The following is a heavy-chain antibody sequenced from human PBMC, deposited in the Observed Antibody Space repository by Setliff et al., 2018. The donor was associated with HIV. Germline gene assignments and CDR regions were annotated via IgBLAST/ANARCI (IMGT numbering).Heavy chain of an antibody. D-gene: IGHD6-13*01. CDR2: INHSGST. CDR1: GGSFSGYY. V-gene: IGHV4-34*01. Sequence: ETLSLTCGVYGGSFSGYYWTWIRQPPGKGLEWIGEINHSGSTNYNPSLKRRATISLDGPKIQFSLKLSSVTAADTAIYYCARDPGITAAGTEYFDYWGQGTLVTVSS. J-gene: IGHJ4*02. CDR3: ARDPGITAAGTEYFDY.